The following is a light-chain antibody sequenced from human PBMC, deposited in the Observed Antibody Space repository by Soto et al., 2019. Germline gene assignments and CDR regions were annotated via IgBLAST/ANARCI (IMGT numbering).Light chain of an antibody. CDR1: QSVNNY. J-gene: IGKJ4*01. CDR2: DAS. CDR3: HQRSTWPFT. V-gene: IGKV3-11*01. Sequence: EIVLTQSPATLSLSPGGRATLSCSASQSVNNYLTWYQQKPGQAPRLLIFDASNGATGIPARFSGSGSGPDFTLTISILEPEDVAVYYFHQRSTWPFTFGGGTRVEIK.